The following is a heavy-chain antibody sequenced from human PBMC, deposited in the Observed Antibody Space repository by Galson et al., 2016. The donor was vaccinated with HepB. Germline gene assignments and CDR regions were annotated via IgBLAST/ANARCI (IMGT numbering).Heavy chain of an antibody. CDR2: IIPIFDAT. CDR1: GGTLSNYG. CDR3: VRVRDDYVDYEGG. Sequence: SVKVSCKAPGGTLSNYGINWVRQAPGQGLEWMGGIIPIFDATNYAEKFQGRVTITADESTSTAYMELNSLTSEDTAVYYCVRVRDDYVDYEGGWGQGTLVTVSS. D-gene: IGHD4-17*01. J-gene: IGHJ4*02. V-gene: IGHV1-69*13.